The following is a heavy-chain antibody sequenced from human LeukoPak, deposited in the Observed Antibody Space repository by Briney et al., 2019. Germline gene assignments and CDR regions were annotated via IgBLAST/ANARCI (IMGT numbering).Heavy chain of an antibody. Sequence: GGSLRLSCSASGFTFSNYEMNWVRQAPGQGLEWISYVSSSGSTILYADSVKGRFTISRDNAENSLYLQMNSLRAEDTAVYYCARELLDGGHSCGYDYWGQGTQVTVSS. J-gene: IGHJ4*02. D-gene: IGHD5-18*01. V-gene: IGHV3-48*03. CDR1: GFTFSNYE. CDR3: ARELLDGGHSCGYDY. CDR2: VSSSGSTI.